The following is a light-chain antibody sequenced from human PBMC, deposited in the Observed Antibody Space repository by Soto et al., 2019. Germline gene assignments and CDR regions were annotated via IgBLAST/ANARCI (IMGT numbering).Light chain of an antibody. V-gene: IGLV1-51*01. CDR1: SSNIGNNF. CDR2: DNN. J-gene: IGLJ3*02. Sequence: QSVLTQPPSVSAAPGQKVTISCSGSSSNIGNNFVSWYQHLPGTAPKLLIYDNNKRPSGIPDRFSGSKSGTSATLAITGLQTGDEADYYCGTWDSSLSAGVFGGGTQLTVL. CDR3: GTWDSSLSAGV.